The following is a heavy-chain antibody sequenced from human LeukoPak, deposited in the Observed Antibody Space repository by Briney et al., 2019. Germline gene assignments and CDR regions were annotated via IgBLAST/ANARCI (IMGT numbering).Heavy chain of an antibody. Sequence: SETLSLTCAVSGGSISSNSYYWGWIRQPPGKGLEWIGSIYYSGSTNYNPSLKSRVTISVDTSKNQFSLKLSSVTAADTAVYYCARGHIFVFSAYDWEAFDIWGQGTMVTVSS. J-gene: IGHJ3*02. V-gene: IGHV4-39*07. CDR3: ARGHIFVFSAYDWEAFDI. CDR2: IYYSGST. CDR1: GGSISSNSYY. D-gene: IGHD5-12*01.